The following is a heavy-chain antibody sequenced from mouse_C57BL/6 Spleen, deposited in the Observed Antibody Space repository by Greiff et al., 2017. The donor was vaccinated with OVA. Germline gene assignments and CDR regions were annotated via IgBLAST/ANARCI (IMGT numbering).Heavy chain of an antibody. CDR1: GYSITSGYY. CDR2: ISYDGSN. V-gene: IGHV3-6*01. D-gene: IGHD2-1*01. Sequence: EVKLLESGPGLVKPSQSLSLTCSVTGYSITSGYYWNWIRQFPGNKLEWMGYISYDGSNNYNPSLKNRISITRDTSKNQFFLKLNSVTTEDTATVYCARERGNSYYFDYWGQGTTLTVSS. J-gene: IGHJ2*01. CDR3: ARERGNSYYFDY.